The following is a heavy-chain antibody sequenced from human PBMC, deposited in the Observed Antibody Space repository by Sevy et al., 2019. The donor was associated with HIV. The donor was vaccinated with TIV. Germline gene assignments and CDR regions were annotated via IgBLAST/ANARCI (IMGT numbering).Heavy chain of an antibody. CDR1: GFSFSTHG. CDR3: VRERGPFDGFDI. V-gene: IGHV3-30*03. CDR2: ISYDGIKK. Sequence: GGSLRLSCAASGFSFSTHGMHWVRQAPGKGLEWVAVISYDGIKKYYVDSLKGRFTISRDNSRNTLSLQMNSLRVEDTAVYYCVRERGPFDGFDIWGQGTMVTVSS. D-gene: IGHD3-10*01. J-gene: IGHJ3*02.